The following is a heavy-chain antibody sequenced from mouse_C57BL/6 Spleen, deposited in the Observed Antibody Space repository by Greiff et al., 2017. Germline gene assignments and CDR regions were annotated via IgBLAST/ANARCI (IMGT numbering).Heavy chain of an antibody. Sequence: VQLKQSGAELVKPGASVKMSCKASGYTFTSYWITWVKQRPGQGLEWIGDIYPGSGSTNYNEKFKSKDTLTVDTSSSTAYMQLSSLTSEDSAVYYCARYYYGSSYGFAYWGQGTLVTVSA. CDR1: GYTFTSYW. CDR3: ARYYYGSSYGFAY. D-gene: IGHD1-1*01. V-gene: IGHV1-55*01. CDR2: IYPGSGST. J-gene: IGHJ3*01.